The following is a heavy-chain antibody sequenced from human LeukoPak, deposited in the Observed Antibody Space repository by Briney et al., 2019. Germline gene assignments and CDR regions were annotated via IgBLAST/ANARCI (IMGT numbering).Heavy chain of an antibody. CDR3: AREGSGWYPYYYYMDV. J-gene: IGHJ6*03. CDR1: GGSISSGSYD. Sequence: PSETLSLTCTVSGGSISSGSYDCYWIRQPAVKGLEWIGRIYTSGSTTHNPSLKSRVTISVDTSKNPFSLKLSSVTAADTAVYYCAREGSGWYPYYYYMDVWGKGTTVTISS. D-gene: IGHD6-19*01. V-gene: IGHV4-61*02. CDR2: IYTSGST.